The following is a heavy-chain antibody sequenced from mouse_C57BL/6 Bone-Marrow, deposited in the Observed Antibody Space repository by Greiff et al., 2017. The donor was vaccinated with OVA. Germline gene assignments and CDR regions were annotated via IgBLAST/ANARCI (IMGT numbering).Heavy chain of an antibody. CDR3: AGAYDDSSRYGYAMDY. Sequence: EVQLQQSGPELVKPGASVKISCKASGYTFTDYYMNWVKQSHGKSLEWIGDINPNNGGTSYNQKFTGKATLTVDKSSSTAYMVLRSLTSEDSAVYYCAGAYDDSSRYGYAMDYWGQGTSVTVSS. CDR2: INPNNGGT. V-gene: IGHV1-26*01. J-gene: IGHJ4*01. D-gene: IGHD1-1*01. CDR1: GYTFTDYY.